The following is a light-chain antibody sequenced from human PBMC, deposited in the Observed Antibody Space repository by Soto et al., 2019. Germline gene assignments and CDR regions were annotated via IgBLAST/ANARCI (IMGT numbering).Light chain of an antibody. V-gene: IGKV3-20*01. CDR2: CAS. J-gene: IGKJ1*01. Sequence: IVMTQSPATLSVSPRERATLSCTASQGVSSNAAWYRQKPSQSPMLLISCASNWATWTPVRFLVSGSGTDFALTMARLEPEDCAVYYCHQYGSAPWTCGQGIEVDFK. CDR1: QGVSSN. CDR3: HQYGSAPWT.